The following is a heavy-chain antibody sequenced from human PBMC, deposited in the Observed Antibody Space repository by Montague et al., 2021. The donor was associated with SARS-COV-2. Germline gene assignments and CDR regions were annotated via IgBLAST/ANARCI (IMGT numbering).Heavy chain of an antibody. CDR3: ARPMSGCSKGICHTYYDYGWDV. Sequence: SETLSLTCTVSGGSISRSYWSWIRQPPGKGLEWIGYIYYTGSTDXNPSLKSRVTISVDTSKNQVSLKLISVTAADTAVYFCARPMSGCSKGICHTYYDYGWDVWGQGTTVTVSS. CDR2: IYYTGST. J-gene: IGHJ6*02. V-gene: IGHV4-59*08. D-gene: IGHD2-8*01. CDR1: GGSISRSY.